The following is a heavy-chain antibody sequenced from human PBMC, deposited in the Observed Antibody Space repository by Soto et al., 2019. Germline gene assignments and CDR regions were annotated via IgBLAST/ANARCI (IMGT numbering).Heavy chain of an antibody. V-gene: IGHV3-74*01. J-gene: IGHJ6*02. CDR3: ARYGSGYYYYYYGMDV. CDR1: GFTFSSYW. CDR2: INSDGSST. D-gene: IGHD3-22*01. Sequence: GGSLRLSCAASGFTFSSYWMHWVRQAPGKGLVWVSRINSDGSSTSYADSVKGRFTISRDNAKNTLYLQMNSLRAEDTAVYYCARYGSGYYYYYYGMDVWGQGTMVTVSS.